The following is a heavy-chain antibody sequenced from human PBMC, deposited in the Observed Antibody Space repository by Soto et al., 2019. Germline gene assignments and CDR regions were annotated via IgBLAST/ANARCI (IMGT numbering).Heavy chain of an antibody. Sequence: ASVKVSCKASGGTFSSSGISWVRQAPGQGLEWMGGIIPIVGAPDYAQKFQGRVTITADEPTSTVYMELRSLRSEDTAVYYCARYRCQQVVYFDYWGRGTLVTVSS. J-gene: IGHJ4*02. CDR2: IIPIVGAP. V-gene: IGHV1-69*13. CDR3: ARYRCQQVVYFDY. D-gene: IGHD6-13*01. CDR1: GGTFSSSG.